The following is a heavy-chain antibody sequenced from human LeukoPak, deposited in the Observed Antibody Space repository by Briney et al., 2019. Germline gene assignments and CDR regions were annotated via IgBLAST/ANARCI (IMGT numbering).Heavy chain of an antibody. CDR3: ARAGYSGSAFDY. J-gene: IGHJ4*02. CDR1: GFTVSSNE. CDR2: ISSSSYI. Sequence: PGGSLRLSCAASGFTVSSNEMSWVRQDPGKGLEWVSSISSSSYIYYADSVKGRFTISRDNAKNSLYLQMNSLRAEDTAVYYCARAGYSGSAFDYWGQGTLVTVSS. V-gene: IGHV3-21*01. D-gene: IGHD5-12*01.